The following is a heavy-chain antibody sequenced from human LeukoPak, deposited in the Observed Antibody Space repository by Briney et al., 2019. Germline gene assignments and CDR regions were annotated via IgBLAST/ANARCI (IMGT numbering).Heavy chain of an antibody. J-gene: IGHJ4*02. CDR1: GGSFSSGSYY. D-gene: IGHD4-17*01. Sequence: PSEPLSLTCTVSGGSFSSGSYYWRWIRQPPGKGLEWIEYIYYSGCTSYNPSLKSRITISVDTSKNQFSLKLSSVTAADTAVYYCARVRRGDYVPDYWGQGTLVTVSS. CDR3: ARVRRGDYVPDY. V-gene: IGHV4-61*01. CDR2: IYYSGCT.